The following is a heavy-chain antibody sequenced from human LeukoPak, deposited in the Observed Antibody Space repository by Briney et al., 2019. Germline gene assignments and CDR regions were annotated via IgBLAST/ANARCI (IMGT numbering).Heavy chain of an antibody. CDR2: IYYSGST. CDR3: ARETWAVAGTVIDY. Sequence: PSETLSLTCTVSGGSISSYYWSWIRQPPGKGLEGIGYIYYSGSTNYNPSLKSRVTISVDTSKNQFSLKLSSVTAADTAVYYCARETWAVAGTVIDYWGQGTLVTVSS. CDR1: GGSISSYY. V-gene: IGHV4-59*12. D-gene: IGHD6-19*01. J-gene: IGHJ4*02.